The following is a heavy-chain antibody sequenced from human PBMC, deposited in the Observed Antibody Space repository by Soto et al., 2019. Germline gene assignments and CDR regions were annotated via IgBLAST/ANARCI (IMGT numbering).Heavy chain of an antibody. D-gene: IGHD1-1*01. Sequence: QVQLVQSGAEVKGPGASVKVSCKASGYTFTGYWLHWVRQAPGQGLEWMGWINPNSGGTNYAQKLQGWVTMTLDASIAPAFSEVTRLRSDDTAVYYCARAGGTTGTRRGTYTWFAPWGQGTLVTVSS. CDR2: INPNSGGT. CDR1: GYTFTGYW. CDR3: ARAGGTTGTRRGTYTWFAP. V-gene: IGHV1-2*04. J-gene: IGHJ5*02.